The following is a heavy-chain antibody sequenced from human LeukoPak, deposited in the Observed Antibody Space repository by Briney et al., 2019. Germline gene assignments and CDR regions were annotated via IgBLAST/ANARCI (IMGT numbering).Heavy chain of an antibody. V-gene: IGHV4-34*01. J-gene: IGHJ2*01. CDR1: GGSFSGYY. CDR3: ARDPATYWYFDL. CDR2: INHSGST. D-gene: IGHD2-15*01. Sequence: SETLSLTCAVYGGSFSGYYWSWIRQPPGKGLEWIGEINHSGSTNYNPSLKSRVTISVDTSKNQFSLKLSSVTAADTAVYYCARDPATYWYFDLWGRGTLVTVSS.